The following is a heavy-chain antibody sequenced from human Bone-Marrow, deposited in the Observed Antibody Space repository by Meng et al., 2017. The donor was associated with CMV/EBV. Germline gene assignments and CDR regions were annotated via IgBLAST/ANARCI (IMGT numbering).Heavy chain of an antibody. CDR1: GFTVSSNY. CDR3: ARDTKLPYSYYYGMDV. J-gene: IGHJ6*02. CDR2: IYSGGST. Sequence: GGSLRLSCAASGFTVSSNYMSWVRQAPGKGLEWVSVIYSGGSTYYADSVKGRFTISRDNSKNTLYLQMNSLRAEDTAVYYCARDTKLPYSYYYGMDVWGQGTMVTVSS. V-gene: IGHV3-53*05. D-gene: IGHD1-7*01.